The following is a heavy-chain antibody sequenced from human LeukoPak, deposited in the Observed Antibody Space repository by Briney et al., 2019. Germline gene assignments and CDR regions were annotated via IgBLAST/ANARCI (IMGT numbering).Heavy chain of an antibody. CDR3: ACFICDWSDN. Sequence: GGSLRLSCAVSGFAFSSYWMHWVRQAPGKGPMWVSRISSDGGTTNYADSVKGRFTISRDNAKNTLFLQMNSLRAEDTAVYYCACFICDWSDNWGQGTLVTVSS. D-gene: IGHD2-21*01. J-gene: IGHJ4*02. CDR2: ISSDGGTT. V-gene: IGHV3-74*01. CDR1: GFAFSSYW.